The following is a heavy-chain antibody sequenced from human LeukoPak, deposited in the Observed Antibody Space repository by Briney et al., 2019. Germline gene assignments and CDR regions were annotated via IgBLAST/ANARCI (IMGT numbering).Heavy chain of an antibody. CDR3: ARAYSSSSGRDAFDS. CDR2: ISSSSSTI. Sequence: GGSLRLSCAASGFTFNSYNMNWVRQAPGKGLEWVSYISSSSSTIYYADSVKGRFTISRDSAKTSLFLQMNSLRAEDTTVYYCARAYSSSSGRDAFDSWGLGTLVTVSS. D-gene: IGHD6-6*01. V-gene: IGHV3-48*01. J-gene: IGHJ3*02. CDR1: GFTFNSYN.